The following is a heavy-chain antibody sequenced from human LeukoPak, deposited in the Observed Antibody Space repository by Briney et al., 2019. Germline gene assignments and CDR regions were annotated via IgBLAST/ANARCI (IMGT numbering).Heavy chain of an antibody. CDR1: GYTFTSYG. CDR2: ISAYNGNT. Sequence: ASVNVSCKASGYTFTSYGISWVRQAPGQGLEWMGWISAYNGNTNFAQKLQGRVTMTTDTSTSTAYMELRSLRSDDTAVYYCARVESGYNYYGMDVWGQGTTVTVSS. CDR3: ARVESGYNYYGMDV. D-gene: IGHD3-3*01. V-gene: IGHV1-18*01. J-gene: IGHJ6*02.